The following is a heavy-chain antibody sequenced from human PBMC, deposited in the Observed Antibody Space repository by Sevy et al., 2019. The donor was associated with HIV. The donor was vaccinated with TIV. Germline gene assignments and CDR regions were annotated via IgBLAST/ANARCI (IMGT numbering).Heavy chain of an antibody. D-gene: IGHD3-22*01. V-gene: IGHV3-23*01. Sequence: GGSLRLSCAASGFTFSSYAMSWVRQAPGKGLEWVSAIRGSGASTCYADSVKGRFTISRDNSKNTLYLQMNSLRAEDTAVYYCAKEAPGYNYDSRGSFDHWGQGTLVTVSS. CDR1: GFTFSSYA. J-gene: IGHJ4*02. CDR3: AKEAPGYNYDSRGSFDH. CDR2: IRGSGAST.